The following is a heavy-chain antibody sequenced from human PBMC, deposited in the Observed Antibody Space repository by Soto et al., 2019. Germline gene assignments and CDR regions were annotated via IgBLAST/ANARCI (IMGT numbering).Heavy chain of an antibody. D-gene: IGHD3-3*01. V-gene: IGHV3-23*01. CDR1: GFTFSSYA. CDR2: ISGSGGST. Sequence: VQLLESGGGLVQPGGSLRLSCAASGFTFSSYAMSWVRQAPGKGLEWVSAISGSGGSTYYADSVKGRFTISRDNSKNTLYLQMNSLRAEDTAVYYCAKDAVRTIFGVVTDAFDIWGQGTMVTVSS. CDR3: AKDAVRTIFGVVTDAFDI. J-gene: IGHJ3*02.